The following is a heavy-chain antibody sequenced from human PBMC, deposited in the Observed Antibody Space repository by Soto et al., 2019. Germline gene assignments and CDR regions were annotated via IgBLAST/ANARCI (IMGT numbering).Heavy chain of an antibody. CDR1: GGTFSSYA. V-gene: IGHV1-69*13. J-gene: IGHJ3*02. Sequence: ASVKVSCKASGGTFSSYAISWVRQAPGQGLEWMGGIIPIFGTASYAQKFQGRVTITADESTSTAYMELSSLRSEDTAVYYCASGGGKTYYYDSSGYVDAFDIWGQGTMVTVSS. D-gene: IGHD3-22*01. CDR2: IIPIFGTA. CDR3: ASGGGKTYYYDSSGYVDAFDI.